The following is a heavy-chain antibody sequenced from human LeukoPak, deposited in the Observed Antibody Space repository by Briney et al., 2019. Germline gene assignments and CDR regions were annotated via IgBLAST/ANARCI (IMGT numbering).Heavy chain of an antibody. CDR1: GGSFSGYY. CDR3: ARLSITMIPFDP. D-gene: IGHD3-22*01. Sequence: PSETLSLTCAVYGGSFSGYYWSWIRQPPGKGLEWIGEINHSGSTNYNPSLKSRVTISVDTSKNQFSLKLSSVTAADTAVYYCARLSITMIPFDPWGQGTLVTVSS. CDR2: INHSGST. J-gene: IGHJ5*02. V-gene: IGHV4-34*01.